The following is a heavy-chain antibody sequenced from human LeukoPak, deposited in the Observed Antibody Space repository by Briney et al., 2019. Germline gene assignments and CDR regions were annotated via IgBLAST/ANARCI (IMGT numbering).Heavy chain of an antibody. V-gene: IGHV3-74*01. J-gene: IGHJ4*02. CDR3: ANTLHTYCDGDCLGY. Sequence: GGSLRLSCAASGFTFSRYWMHWVRQAPGKGLVWVSRINSDGSSTSYADSVKGRFTISRDNAGNTLYLQMNSLTAEDTAVYYCANTLHTYCDGDCLGYWGQGTLVTVSS. D-gene: IGHD2-21*02. CDR1: GFTFSRYW. CDR2: INSDGSST.